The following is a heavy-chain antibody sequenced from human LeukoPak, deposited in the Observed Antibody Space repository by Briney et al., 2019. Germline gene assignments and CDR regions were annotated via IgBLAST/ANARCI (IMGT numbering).Heavy chain of an antibody. D-gene: IGHD2-15*01. CDR2: FDPENGET. V-gene: IGHV1-24*01. J-gene: IGHJ4*02. CDR3: ARGSALLALSFDY. Sequence: RASVKVSCKVSGYTLTELSMHWVRQAPGKGLEWMGGFDPENGETIYAQKFQGKVTMTEDTSTDTAYMELSSLRSEDTAVYYCARGSALLALSFDYWGQGTLVTVSS. CDR1: GYTLTELS.